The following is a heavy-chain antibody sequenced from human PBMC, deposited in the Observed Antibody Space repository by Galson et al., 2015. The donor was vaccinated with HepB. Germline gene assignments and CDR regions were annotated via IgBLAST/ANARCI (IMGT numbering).Heavy chain of an antibody. J-gene: IGHJ4*02. CDR1: GLTFSSYG. D-gene: IGHD4-11*01. Sequence: SLRLSCAASGLTFSSYGMHWVRQAPGKGLEWVAVISYDGSNKYYADSVKGRFTISRDNSKNTLYLQMNSLRAEDTAVYYCAKVDYSNYVGYFDYWGQGTLVTVSS. CDR2: ISYDGSNK. CDR3: AKVDYSNYVGYFDY. V-gene: IGHV3-30*18.